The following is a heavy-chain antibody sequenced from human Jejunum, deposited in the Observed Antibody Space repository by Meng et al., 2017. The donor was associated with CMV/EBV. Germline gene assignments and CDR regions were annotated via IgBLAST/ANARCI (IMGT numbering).Heavy chain of an antibody. Sequence: GYRFSKYAMNWVRPGHGQGLEWTGWINTKTGNPTYAQGFPGRFVLALDTSVITAYLEISSLESEDTAVYYCARARDCSIRRCYSDYWGRGTLVTVSS. CDR2: INTKTGNP. V-gene: IGHV7-4-1*02. CDR3: ARARDCSIRRCYSDY. CDR1: GYRFSKYA. D-gene: IGHD2-2*01. J-gene: IGHJ4*02.